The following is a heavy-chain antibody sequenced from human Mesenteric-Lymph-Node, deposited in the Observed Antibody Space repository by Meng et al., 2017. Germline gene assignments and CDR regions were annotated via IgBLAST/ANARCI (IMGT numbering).Heavy chain of an antibody. CDR2: IKGDEGQK. Sequence: GESLKISCAASGFTFNSYTMSWVRQAPGKGLEWVANIKGDEGQKNYVDSVKGRFTISRDNAKNLLYLQMNSLRVEDTALYYCAREGRSYAADFWGQGTLVTVSS. J-gene: IGHJ4*02. CDR3: AREGRSYAADF. V-gene: IGHV3-7*01. D-gene: IGHD2-8*01. CDR1: GFTFNSYT.